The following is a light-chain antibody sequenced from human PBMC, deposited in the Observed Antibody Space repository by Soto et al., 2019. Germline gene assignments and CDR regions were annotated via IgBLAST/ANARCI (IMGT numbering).Light chain of an antibody. CDR2: GAS. Sequence: EIVLTQSPGTLSLSPGERATLSCGASQSVTSSYLAWYQQKPGQAHRLLIYGASSRATGIPDRFSGSGSGTDFTLTISRLEPEDFAVYYCQQYGSSLYTFGQGTKLEIK. CDR1: QSVTSSY. CDR3: QQYGSSLYT. V-gene: IGKV3-20*01. J-gene: IGKJ2*01.